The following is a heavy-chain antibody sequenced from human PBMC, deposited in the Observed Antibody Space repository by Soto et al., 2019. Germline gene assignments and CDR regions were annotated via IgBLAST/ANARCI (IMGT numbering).Heavy chain of an antibody. CDR3: AREGVYDFWSGYYFDY. J-gene: IGHJ4*02. D-gene: IGHD3-3*01. CDR2: ISYDGSNK. CDR1: GFPFSNYA. V-gene: IGHV3-30-3*01. Sequence: SLSLSCAASGFPFSNYAMHWVRPAPGKGLEWVALISYDGSNKYYADSMKGRFTISRDNSKNSLYLQMNSLKTEDTAVYYCAREGVYDFWSGYYFDYWGQGTLVTVSS.